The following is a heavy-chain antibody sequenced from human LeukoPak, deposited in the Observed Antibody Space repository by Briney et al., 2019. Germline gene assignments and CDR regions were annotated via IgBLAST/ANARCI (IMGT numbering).Heavy chain of an antibody. D-gene: IGHD2-2*02. CDR2: IYTSGST. CDR1: GGSISSGSYY. CDR3: ARDRRGYCSSTSCYMDDAFDI. J-gene: IGHJ3*02. V-gene: IGHV4-61*02. Sequence: PSQTLSLTCTVSGGSISSGSYYWSWIRQPAGKGLEWIGRIYTSGSTNYNPSLKSRVTISVDTSKNQFSLKLSSVTAADTAVYYCARDRRGYCSSTSCYMDDAFDIWGQGTMVTVSS.